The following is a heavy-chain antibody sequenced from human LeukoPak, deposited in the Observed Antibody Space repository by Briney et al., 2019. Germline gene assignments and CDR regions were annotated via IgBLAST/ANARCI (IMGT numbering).Heavy chain of an antibody. V-gene: IGHV1-69*01. CDR3: ASRLSGIAVALSYYYYMDV. CDR1: GGTFSSYA. CDR2: IIPIFGTA. Sequence: SVKVSCKASGGTFSSYAISWVRQAPGQGLEWMGGIIPIFGTANYAQKFQGRVTITADESTSTAYMELSSLRSEDTAVYYCASRLSGIAVALSYYYYMDVWGKGTTVTVSS. D-gene: IGHD6-19*01. J-gene: IGHJ6*03.